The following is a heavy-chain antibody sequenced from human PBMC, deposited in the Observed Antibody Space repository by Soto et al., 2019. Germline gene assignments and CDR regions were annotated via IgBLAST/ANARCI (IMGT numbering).Heavy chain of an antibody. V-gene: IGHV4-34*01. Sequence: SETLSLTCAVYGGSFSGYYWSWIRQPPGKGLEWIGEINHSGSTNYNPSLKSRVTISVDTSKNQFSLKLSSVTAADTAVYYCARDQFYYYDGSGYPDYWGQGTLVTVSS. J-gene: IGHJ4*02. CDR1: GGSFSGYY. CDR3: ARDQFYYYDGSGYPDY. CDR2: INHSGST. D-gene: IGHD3-22*01.